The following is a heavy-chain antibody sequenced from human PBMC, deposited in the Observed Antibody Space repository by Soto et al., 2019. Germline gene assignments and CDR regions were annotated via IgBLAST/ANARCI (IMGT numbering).Heavy chain of an antibody. CDR1: GFTFGDYA. V-gene: IGHV3-49*04. D-gene: IGHD2-2*02. CDR3: TRDGPGYCSSTSCYKNSNYYYYYGMDV. CDR2: IRSKAYGGTT. Sequence: PGGSLRLSCTASGFTFGDYAMSWVRQAPGKGLEWVGFIRSKAYGGTTEYAASVKGRFTISRDDSKSIAYLQMNSLKTEDTAVYYCTRDGPGYCSSTSCYKNSNYYYYYGMDVWGQGTTVTVS. J-gene: IGHJ6*02.